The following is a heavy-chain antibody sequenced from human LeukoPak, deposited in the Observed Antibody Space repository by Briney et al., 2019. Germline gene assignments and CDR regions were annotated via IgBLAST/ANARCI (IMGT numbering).Heavy chain of an antibody. CDR1: GGTFSSYA. CDR3: ARDEAVAGTRYYYYGMDV. CDR2: IIPIFGTA. D-gene: IGHD6-19*01. Sequence: GASVKVSRKASGGTFSSYAISWVRQAPGQGLEWMGGIIPIFGTANYAQKFQGRVTITADESTSTAYMELSSPRSEDTAVYYCARDEAVAGTRYYYYGMDVWGQGTTVTVSS. V-gene: IGHV1-69*13. J-gene: IGHJ6*02.